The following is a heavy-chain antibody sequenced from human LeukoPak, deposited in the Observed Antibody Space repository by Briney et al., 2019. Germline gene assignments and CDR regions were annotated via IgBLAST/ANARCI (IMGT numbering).Heavy chain of an antibody. Sequence: GGSLRPSCAASGFTFSSSAMSWVRQAPGKGLEWVSAISNNGGYTYYADSVQGRFTISRDNSKSTLCLQMDSLRAEDTAVYYCAKQLGYCSDGSCYFPYWGQGTLVTVSS. V-gene: IGHV3-23*01. CDR1: GFTFSSSA. J-gene: IGHJ4*02. D-gene: IGHD2-15*01. CDR3: AKQLGYCSDGSCYFPY. CDR2: ISNNGGYT.